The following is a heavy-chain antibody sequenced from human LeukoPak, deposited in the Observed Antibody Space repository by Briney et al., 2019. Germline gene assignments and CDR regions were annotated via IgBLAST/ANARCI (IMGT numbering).Heavy chain of an antibody. J-gene: IGHJ3*02. D-gene: IGHD3-9*01. CDR2: IYYSGST. CDR1: GGSISSYY. V-gene: IGHV4-59*01. Sequence: SETLSLTCTVSGGSISSYYWSWIRQPPGKGLEWIGCIYYSGSTNYNPSLKSRVTISVDTSKNQFSLKLSSVTAADTAVYYCARAVAAYDILTGYSDDAFDIWGQGTMVTVSS. CDR3: ARAVAAYDILTGYSDDAFDI.